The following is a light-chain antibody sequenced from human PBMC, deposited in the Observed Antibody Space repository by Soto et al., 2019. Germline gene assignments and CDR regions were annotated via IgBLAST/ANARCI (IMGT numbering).Light chain of an antibody. J-gene: IGKJ1*01. V-gene: IGKV1-39*01. CDR1: QSISSY. CDR2: AAS. Sequence: DIQMTQSPSSLSASVGDRVTITCRASQSISSYLNWYQQKPGKAPKLLIYAASSLQSWVPSRFSGSGSATDYTITISRRRPDDFATYYCQQSYSTPAFGQGTQVEIK. CDR3: QQSYSTPA.